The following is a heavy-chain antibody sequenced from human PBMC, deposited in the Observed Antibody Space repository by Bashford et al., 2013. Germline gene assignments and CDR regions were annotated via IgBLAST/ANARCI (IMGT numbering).Heavy chain of an antibody. J-gene: IGHJ6*03. D-gene: IGHD4/OR15-4a*01. Sequence: GSLRLSCVASGFTFSSYEMNWVRQAPGKGLEWVSYISSSGRTTYYADSVKGRFTISRDSAKNSLYLQMNGLRGEDTAVYYCARGDYGTSPTYYYYMDVWGKGTTVTVSS. V-gene: IGHV3-48*03. CDR3: ARGDYGTSPTYYYYMDV. CDR1: GFTFSSYE. CDR2: ISSSGRTT.